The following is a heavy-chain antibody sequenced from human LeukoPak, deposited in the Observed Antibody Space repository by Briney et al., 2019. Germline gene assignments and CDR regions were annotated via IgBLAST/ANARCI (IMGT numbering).Heavy chain of an antibody. CDR2: INPSGGST. Sequence: ASVKVSCKASGYTFTSYYMHWVRPAPGQGLEWMGIINPSGGSTSYAQKFQGRVTMTRDTSTSTVYMELSSLRSEDTAVYYCARAVGQQLVIDYWGQGTLVTVSS. CDR1: GYTFTSYY. CDR3: ARAVGQQLVIDY. V-gene: IGHV1-46*01. D-gene: IGHD6-13*01. J-gene: IGHJ4*02.